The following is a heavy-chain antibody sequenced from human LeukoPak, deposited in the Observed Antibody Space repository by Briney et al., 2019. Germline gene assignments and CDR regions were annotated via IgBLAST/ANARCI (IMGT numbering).Heavy chain of an antibody. CDR3: ARDLGSSGYYAKGPNDAFDI. CDR2: ISGSGENT. D-gene: IGHD3-22*01. Sequence: GGSLRLSCAASGFTFSNYDMSWVRQAPGKGLEWVSAISGSGENTDYADSVKGRLSVSRDNSKNTLYLQMNSLRVDDTAVYYCARDLGSSGYYAKGPNDAFDIWGQGTMVTVSS. V-gene: IGHV3-23*01. J-gene: IGHJ3*02. CDR1: GFTFSNYD.